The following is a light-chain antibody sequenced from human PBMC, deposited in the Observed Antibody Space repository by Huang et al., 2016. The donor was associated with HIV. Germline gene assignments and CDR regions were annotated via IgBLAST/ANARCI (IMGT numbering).Light chain of an antibody. V-gene: IGKV3-15*01. J-gene: IGKJ1*01. Sequence: EIVMTQSPATLSVSPGERATLSCRASQSVSSNLAWYQQKPGQAPRLLIYGASTRATGCPARFSGSGSGTQFTLTISSLQSEDVAVYYCQQFNKWPPWTFGQGTKVEIK. CDR3: QQFNKWPPWT. CDR1: QSVSSN. CDR2: GAS.